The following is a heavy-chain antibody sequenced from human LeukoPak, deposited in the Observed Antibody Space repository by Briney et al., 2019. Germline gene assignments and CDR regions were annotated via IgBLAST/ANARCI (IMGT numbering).Heavy chain of an antibody. CDR3: ARVAYCSSTSCYDHDY. J-gene: IGHJ4*02. V-gene: IGHV4-59*01. CDR2: IYYSGST. D-gene: IGHD2-2*01. Sequence: SETLSLTCTVSGGSISSYYWSWIRQPPGKGLEWIGYIYYSGSTNYNPSLKSRVTISLDTSKNQFSLKLSSVTAADTAVYYCARVAYCSSTSCYDHDYWGQGTLVTVSS. CDR1: GGSISSYY.